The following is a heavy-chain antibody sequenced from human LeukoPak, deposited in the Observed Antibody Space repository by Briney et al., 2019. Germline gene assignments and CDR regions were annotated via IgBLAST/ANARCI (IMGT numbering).Heavy chain of an antibody. V-gene: IGHV1-69*13. CDR3: ARDRMALGARRAFDY. Sequence: SVKVSCKASGGTFSSYAISWVRQAPGQGLEWMGGIIPIFGTANYAQKFQGRVTITADESTSTAYMELSSLRSEDTAVYYCARDRMALGARRAFDYWDQGTLVSVSS. D-gene: IGHD1-26*01. CDR2: IIPIFGTA. J-gene: IGHJ4*02. CDR1: GGTFSSYA.